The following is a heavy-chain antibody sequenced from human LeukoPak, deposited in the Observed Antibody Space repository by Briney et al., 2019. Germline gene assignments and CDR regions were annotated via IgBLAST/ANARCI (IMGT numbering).Heavy chain of an antibody. CDR3: TRVASRVMTTYYIDY. Sequence: PGGSLRLSCAASGFTFSDYYMSWIRQAPGKGLEWVAFIRSRAYGATTEYAASVKDRFTISRDDSESIAYLHMNSLKTGDTAVYYCTRVASRVMTTYYIDYWGQGALVTVSS. CDR1: GFTFSDYY. V-gene: IGHV3-49*03. J-gene: IGHJ4*02. CDR2: IRSRAYGATT. D-gene: IGHD3-16*01.